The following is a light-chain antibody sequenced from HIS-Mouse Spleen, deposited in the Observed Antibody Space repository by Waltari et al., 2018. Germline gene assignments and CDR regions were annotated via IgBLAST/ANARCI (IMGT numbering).Light chain of an antibody. Sequence: SYELTQPPSVSVSPGQTASITCSGDKLGDKYACWYQQKPGQSPVLVIYQDSKRPAGLPERLSGSNAGNTATLTISGTQAMDEADYYCQAWDSSTVVFGGGTKLTVL. V-gene: IGLV3-1*01. CDR1: KLGDKY. CDR2: QDS. J-gene: IGLJ2*01. CDR3: QAWDSSTVV.